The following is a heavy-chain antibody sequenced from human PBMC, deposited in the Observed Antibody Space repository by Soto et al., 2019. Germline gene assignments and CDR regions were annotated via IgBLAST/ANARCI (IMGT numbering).Heavy chain of an antibody. CDR1: GFTFSSYA. J-gene: IGHJ5*02. D-gene: IGHD1-26*01. CDR2: ISSNGGST. Sequence: PGGSLRLSCAASGFTFSSYAMHWVRQAPGKGLEYVSAISSNGGSTYYANSVKGRFTISRDNSKNTLYLQMGSLRAEDMAVYYCASGGSYLHDDNWFDPWGQGTLVTVSS. CDR3: ASGGSYLHDDNWFDP. V-gene: IGHV3-64*01.